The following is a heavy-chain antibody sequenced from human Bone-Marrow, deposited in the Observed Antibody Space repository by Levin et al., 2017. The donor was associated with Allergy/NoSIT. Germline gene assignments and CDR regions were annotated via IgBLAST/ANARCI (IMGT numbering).Heavy chain of an antibody. J-gene: IGHJ4*02. D-gene: IGHD2-21*02. V-gene: IGHV4-39*07. CDR1: GGSISSSSYY. CDR2: IYYSGST. CDR3: ARVLSDIDY. Sequence: SETLSLTCTVSGGSISSSSYYWGWIRQPPGKGLEWIGSIYYSGSTYYNPSLKSRVTISVDTSKNQFSLKLSSVTAADTAVYYCARVLSDIDYWGQGTLVTVSS.